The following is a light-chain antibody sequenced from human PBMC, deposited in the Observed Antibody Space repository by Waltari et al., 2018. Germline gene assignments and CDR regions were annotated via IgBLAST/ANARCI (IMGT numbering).Light chain of an antibody. Sequence: DIQMTQSPSSLSASVGDRVTITCRASQSIGSNISWYQQKPGKAPNLLIYGASSLQSGVPSRFSASGSGTYFTLTISSLQPEDFASYYCQQSYSSPRTFGQGTKVEVK. V-gene: IGKV1-39*01. J-gene: IGKJ1*01. CDR3: QQSYSSPRT. CDR2: GAS. CDR1: QSIGSN.